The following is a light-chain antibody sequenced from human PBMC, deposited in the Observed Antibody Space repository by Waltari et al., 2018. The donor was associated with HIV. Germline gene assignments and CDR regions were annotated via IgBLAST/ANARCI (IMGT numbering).Light chain of an antibody. V-gene: IGLV2-14*03. CDR1: SSDVGGYNY. CDR3: SSYRSSSTPRYV. Sequence: GSPGQSITISCTGTSSDVGGYNYVSWYQQYPGKAPKLMIYDVINRPSRVSNRFSGSKSGNTASLTISGLQAEDEADYYCSSYRSSSTPRYVFGTGTRVTVL. J-gene: IGLJ1*01. CDR2: DVI.